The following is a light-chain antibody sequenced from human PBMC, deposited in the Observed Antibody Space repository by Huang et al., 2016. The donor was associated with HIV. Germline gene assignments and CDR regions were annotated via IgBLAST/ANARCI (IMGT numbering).Light chain of an antibody. CDR1: QTIYNH. CDR3: QQYDKWPLT. CDR2: DAS. Sequence: EIVMTQSPATLSVSPGERATLSCRASQTIYNHLAWYHQRTGQAPRRLIYDASTRAAGIPARFSGSGYGTEFTLTISSLQSDDLGRYFCQQYDKWPLTFGGGTKVEIK. J-gene: IGKJ4*01. V-gene: IGKV3-15*01.